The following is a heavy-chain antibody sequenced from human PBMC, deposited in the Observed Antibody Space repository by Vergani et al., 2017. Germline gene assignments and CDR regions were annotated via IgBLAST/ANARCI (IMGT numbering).Heavy chain of an antibody. Sequence: EVQLLESGGGLVQPGGSLRLSCAASGFPFSSYAMSWVRQAPGKGLEWVSAISGSGGSTYYADSVKGRFTISSDNSKNTLYLQMNSLRAADTAVYYCARRRTGPLGSYYYYYMDVWGKGTTVTVSS. CDR3: ARRRTGPLGSYYYYYMDV. V-gene: IGHV3-23*01. CDR2: ISGSGGST. CDR1: GFPFSSYA. J-gene: IGHJ6*03. D-gene: IGHD7-27*01.